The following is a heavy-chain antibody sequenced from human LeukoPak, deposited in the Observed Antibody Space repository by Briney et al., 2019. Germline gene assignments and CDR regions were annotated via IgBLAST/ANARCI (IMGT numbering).Heavy chain of an antibody. V-gene: IGHV3-66*01. J-gene: IGHJ3*02. D-gene: IGHD3-22*01. CDR2: IYTGGRT. CDR3: ARGVVDGNNYSYCAFDI. CDR1: GFSVSRHH. Sequence: GGSLRLSCAASGFSVSRHHMSWIRQAPGKGLEWVSLIYTGGRTYYADSVKGRFTFSSDNSKKTLYLQMNNLRAEDTAVYYCARGVVDGNNYSYCAFDIWGQGTTVTVSS.